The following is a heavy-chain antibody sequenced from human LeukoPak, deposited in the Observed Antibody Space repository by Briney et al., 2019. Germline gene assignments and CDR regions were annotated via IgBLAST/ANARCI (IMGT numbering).Heavy chain of an antibody. CDR3: SKDPCNGGSCYDYESDP. V-gene: IGHV3-23*01. CDR2: IRASGGST. CDR1: GLTFSTSS. J-gene: IGHJ5*02. Sequence: PGRSLRLSCAASGLTFSTSSMTRVGQASTRGLEGVSGIRASGGSTYYADSVEGRFTISRDNSHNTLYLQVHSQIAGHTAVYYYSKDPCNGGSCYDYESDPWGQGTLVTVSS. D-gene: IGHD2-15*01.